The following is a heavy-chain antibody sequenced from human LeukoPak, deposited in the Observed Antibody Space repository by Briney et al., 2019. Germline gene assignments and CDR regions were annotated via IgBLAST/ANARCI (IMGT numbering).Heavy chain of an antibody. J-gene: IGHJ5*02. D-gene: IGHD2-15*01. CDR3: ARGYCSGGNCYPRDWIDP. CDR1: GFTFSSYE. CDR2: ISSSGSSI. Sequence: GGSLTLSCAASGFTFSSYEMNWVRHAPGKGLEWVSYISSSGSSIFYADSVKGRFTISRDNAKNSLYLQMNSLRAEDTAMYYCARGYCSGGNCYPRDWIDPWGQGTLVTVSS. V-gene: IGHV3-48*03.